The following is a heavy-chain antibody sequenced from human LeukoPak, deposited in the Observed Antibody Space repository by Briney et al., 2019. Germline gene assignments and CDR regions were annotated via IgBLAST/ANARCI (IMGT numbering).Heavy chain of an antibody. CDR2: IYYSGST. D-gene: IGHD3-10*01. V-gene: IGHV4-59*08. Sequence: SETLSLTCTVSGGSISGYYWSWIRQPPGRGLEWIGYIYYSGSTNYNPSLKSRVTISLDTSKNQFSLRLTSVTAADTAVYYCARRDYGSGSYDSWGQGTLVTVSS. J-gene: IGHJ4*02. CDR3: ARRDYGSGSYDS. CDR1: GGSISGYY.